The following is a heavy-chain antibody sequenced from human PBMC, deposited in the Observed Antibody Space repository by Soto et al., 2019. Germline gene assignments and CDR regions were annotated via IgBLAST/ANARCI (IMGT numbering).Heavy chain of an antibody. J-gene: IGHJ4*02. CDR3: AREGRMGTFDY. D-gene: IGHD1-1*01. Sequence: QVQLQESGPGLVRPSETLSLTCTVSGGSVSGGSYFWSWFRQPPVKGLEWIGYFYYSRSTTYNPSLKRRVTILEDTSKNQFSLKLNSVTAADTAVYYCAREGRMGTFDYWGQGALVTVA. CDR1: GGSVSGGSYF. CDR2: FYYSRST. V-gene: IGHV4-61*01.